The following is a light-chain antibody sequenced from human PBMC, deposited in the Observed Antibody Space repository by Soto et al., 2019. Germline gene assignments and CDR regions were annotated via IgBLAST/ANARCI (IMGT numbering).Light chain of an antibody. CDR3: QQYGSSPRYS. J-gene: IGKJ2*03. CDR1: QSVDSRY. V-gene: IGKV3-20*01. CDR2: AVS. Sequence: DIVLTQSPGTLSLSPGERATLSCRASQSVDSRYSAWYQQKPGRPPRLGIRAVSRRVTGIPDRFSGSGSGTDFTLTISRLEPEDFADYYCQQYGSSPRYSFGQGTYLEIK.